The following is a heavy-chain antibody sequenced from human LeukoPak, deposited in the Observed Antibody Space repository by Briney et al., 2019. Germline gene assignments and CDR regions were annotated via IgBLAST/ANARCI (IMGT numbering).Heavy chain of an antibody. CDR1: GGSITSGYY. V-gene: IGHV4-30-2*01. CDR3: ASSPELVWYYFDH. D-gene: IGHD6-6*01. CDR2: IYHTGTT. Sequence: PSETLSLTCTVSGGSITSGYYWTWIRQPPGKGLEWIGYIYHTGTTYQNPSLKSRVTISIDRSKNQFFLKLSSVTAADTAVYYCASSPELVWYYFDHWGQGTLVTVSS. J-gene: IGHJ4*02.